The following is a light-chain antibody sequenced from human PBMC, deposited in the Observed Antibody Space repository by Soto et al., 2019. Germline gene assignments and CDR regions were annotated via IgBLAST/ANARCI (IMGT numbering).Light chain of an antibody. Sequence: IQLTQSPSSLSASVGDRVIITCRASQGISTYLAWYQQEPGRAPKLLIYAASTLESWVPSRFTGSGSGTDFTLTISSLQPEDFATYYCQQLNTYPRTFGQGTKVQIK. CDR3: QQLNTYPRT. CDR2: AAS. V-gene: IGKV1-9*01. J-gene: IGKJ1*01. CDR1: QGISTY.